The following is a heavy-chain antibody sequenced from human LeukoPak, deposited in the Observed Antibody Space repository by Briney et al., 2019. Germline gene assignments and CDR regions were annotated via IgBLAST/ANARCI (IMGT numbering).Heavy chain of an antibody. V-gene: IGHV3-73*01. Sequence: GGSLRLSCTSSGFTFSGSTVHWVRQASGKGLEWVGRMRSKANSFVTTYTTSVQGRFTISRDDSKNTAYLQMNSLRTEDTALYYCTTDQFNSFDIWGRGTMVTVSS. J-gene: IGHJ3*02. CDR2: MRSKANSFVT. CDR1: GFTFSGST. D-gene: IGHD5-24*01. CDR3: TTDQFNSFDI.